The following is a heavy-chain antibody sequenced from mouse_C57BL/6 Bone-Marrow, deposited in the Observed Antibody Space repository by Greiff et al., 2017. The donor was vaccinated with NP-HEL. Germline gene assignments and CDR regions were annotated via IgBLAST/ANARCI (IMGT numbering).Heavy chain of an antibody. CDR1: GYSITSCYY. CDR3: ARALYDGHCGFAY. D-gene: IGHD2-3*01. CDR2: ISYDGSN. J-gene: IGHJ3*01. V-gene: IGHV3-6*01. Sequence: EVQLQESGPGLVKPSQSLSLTCSVTGYSITSCYYWYWIRQFPGNKLEWMGYISYDGSNNYNPSLKNRISITRYTSKNQFFLKLNSVTTEDTATYYCARALYDGHCGFAYWGQGTLVTVSA.